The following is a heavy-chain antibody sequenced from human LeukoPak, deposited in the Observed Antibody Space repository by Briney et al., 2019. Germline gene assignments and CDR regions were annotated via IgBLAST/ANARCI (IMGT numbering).Heavy chain of an antibody. V-gene: IGHV4-59*01. D-gene: IGHD3-22*01. CDR1: GGSISSYY. CDR2: IYYSGST. Sequence: SETLSLTCTVSGGSISSYYWSWIRQPPGKGLEWIGYIYYSGSTNYNPSLKSRVTISVDTSKNQFSLKLSSVTAADTAVYYCARLDYYDRHFDYWGQGTLVTVSS. CDR3: ARLDYYDRHFDY. J-gene: IGHJ4*02.